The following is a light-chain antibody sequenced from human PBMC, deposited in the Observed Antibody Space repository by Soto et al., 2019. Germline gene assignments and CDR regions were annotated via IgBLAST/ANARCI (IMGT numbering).Light chain of an antibody. Sequence: QSVLTQPASVSGSPGQSITISCTGTRSDVGGYNYVSWYQQYPGKAPKLIIYEVTNRPSGVSNRFSPSKSGNTASLTISGLQAEDEAHYHCSSYTSSGTLVFGGGTKLTVL. CDR2: EVT. CDR3: SSYTSSGTLV. J-gene: IGLJ2*01. CDR1: RSDVGGYNY. V-gene: IGLV2-14*01.